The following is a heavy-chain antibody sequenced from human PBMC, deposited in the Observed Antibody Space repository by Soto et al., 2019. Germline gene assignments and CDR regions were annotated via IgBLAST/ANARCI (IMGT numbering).Heavy chain of an antibody. J-gene: IGHJ4*02. CDR3: ARGEVVAATHIEY. Sequence: ASVKVSCKASGYTFTSYGSSWFRQAPGQGLEWMGWISDYNGNRNYAQKLQGRVTMTTDTSTSPAYMELRSLRSDDTAVYYCARGEVVAATHIEYWGQGTMVTVSS. CDR2: ISDYNGNR. D-gene: IGHD2-15*01. CDR1: GYTFTSYG. V-gene: IGHV1-18*04.